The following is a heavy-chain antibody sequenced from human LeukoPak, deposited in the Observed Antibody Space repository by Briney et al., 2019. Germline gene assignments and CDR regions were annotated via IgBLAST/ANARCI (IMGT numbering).Heavy chain of an antibody. V-gene: IGHV3-15*01. D-gene: IGHD4/OR15-4a*01. Sequence: GGSLRLSCAASRFTFSNAWMNWVRQAPGKGLEWVGRIKSKGVGETTDYAAPVQGRFTISRDDSNNMVYLQMNSLKFEDTAVYYCAIDEPNYAPYDFDYWGQGTLVTVSS. CDR3: AIDEPNYAPYDFDY. J-gene: IGHJ4*02. CDR1: RFTFSNAW. CDR2: IKSKGVGETT.